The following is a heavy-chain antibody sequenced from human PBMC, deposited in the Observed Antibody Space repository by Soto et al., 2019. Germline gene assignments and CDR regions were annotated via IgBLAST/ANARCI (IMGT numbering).Heavy chain of an antibody. CDR1: GFTFSSYG. Sequence: GGSLRLSCAASGFTFSSYGMHWVRQAPGKGLEWVAVISYDGSNKYYADSVKGRFTISRDNSKNTLYLQMNSLRAEDTAVYYCAKDQVDLATTTYYVDYWGQGTLVTVSS. V-gene: IGHV3-30*18. CDR3: AKDQVDLATTTYYVDY. J-gene: IGHJ4*02. D-gene: IGHD1-1*01. CDR2: ISYDGSNK.